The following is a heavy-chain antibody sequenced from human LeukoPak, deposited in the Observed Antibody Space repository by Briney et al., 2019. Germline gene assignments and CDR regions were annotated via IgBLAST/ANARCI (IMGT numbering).Heavy chain of an antibody. CDR2: ISGSGGTT. J-gene: IGHJ5*02. Sequence: PGGSLRLSCAASGFTFSSYAMSWVRQAPGKGLEWVSAISGSGGTTYYANSVKGRFTFSRDNSKNTLYLQMNSLRAEDTAIYYCARMIRDYRDSNWFDPWGQGTLVTVSS. CDR3: ARMIRDYRDSNWFDP. CDR1: GFTFSSYA. D-gene: IGHD4-17*01. V-gene: IGHV3-23*01.